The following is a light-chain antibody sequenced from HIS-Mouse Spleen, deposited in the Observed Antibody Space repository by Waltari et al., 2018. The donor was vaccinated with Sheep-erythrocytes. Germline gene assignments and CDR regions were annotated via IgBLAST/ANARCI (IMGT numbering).Light chain of an antibody. CDR1: QSISSY. Sequence: DIQMTQSPSSLSASVGDRVTITCRASQSISSYLNWYQQKPGKAPKLLIYAASCLQSGVPSRFSGSGSGTDFTLTISSLQPEDFATCYCQQSYSTPQFTFGPGTKVDIK. CDR2: AAS. V-gene: IGKV1-39*01. CDR3: QQSYSTPQFT. J-gene: IGKJ3*01.